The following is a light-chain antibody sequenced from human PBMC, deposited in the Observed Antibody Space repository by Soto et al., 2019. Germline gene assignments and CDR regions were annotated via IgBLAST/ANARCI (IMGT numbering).Light chain of an antibody. CDR3: QQYNNYGSWT. V-gene: IGKV1-5*03. CDR1: QSISGW. CDR2: KAS. J-gene: IGKJ1*01. Sequence: DIQVTQSPSTLSASVGDRVTITCRASQSISGWLAWYQQKPGKAPNLLIYKASILESGVPSRLSGTGSGTEFTLTISGLQPDYFATYYCQQYNNYGSWTFGQGTKVEI.